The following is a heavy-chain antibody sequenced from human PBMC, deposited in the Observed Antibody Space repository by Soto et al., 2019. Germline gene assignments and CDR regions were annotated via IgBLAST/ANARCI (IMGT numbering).Heavy chain of an antibody. D-gene: IGHD3-10*01. Sequence: PSETLSLTCTVSGGSISSGGYYWSWIRQHPGKGQEWIGYIYYSGSTYYNPSLKSRVTISVDTSKNQFSLKLSSVTAADTAVYYCASDLWFGESHDAFDIWGQGTMVTVSS. CDR1: GGSISSGGYY. V-gene: IGHV4-31*03. J-gene: IGHJ3*02. CDR3: ASDLWFGESHDAFDI. CDR2: IYYSGST.